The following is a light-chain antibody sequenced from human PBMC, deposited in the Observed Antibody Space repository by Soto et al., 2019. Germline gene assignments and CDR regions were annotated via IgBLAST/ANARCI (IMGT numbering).Light chain of an antibody. Sequence: EIVLTQSPGALCFCPWERATLSGRASQSVSSSYLAWYQQKPGQAPRLLIYGAGSRGTGTPDRITGTGSGTDFTLTISRLEPEDSAVYYCQQYGSSPLSFGGGTKVDIK. CDR2: GAG. CDR1: QSVSSSY. CDR3: QQYGSSPLS. V-gene: IGKV3-20*01. J-gene: IGKJ4*01.